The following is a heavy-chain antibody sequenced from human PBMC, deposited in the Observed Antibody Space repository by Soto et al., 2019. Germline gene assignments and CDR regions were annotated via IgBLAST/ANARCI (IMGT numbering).Heavy chain of an antibody. D-gene: IGHD7-27*01. Sequence: ASVKVSCKASGYTFTGYYMHWVRQAPGQGLEWMGWINPNSGGTNYAQKFQGWVTMTRDTSISTAYMGLSRLRSDDTAVYYCARAPPLTGTGGMPDYWGQGTLVTVSS. CDR1: GYTFTGYY. CDR3: ARAPPLTGTGGMPDY. CDR2: INPNSGGT. J-gene: IGHJ4*02. V-gene: IGHV1-2*04.